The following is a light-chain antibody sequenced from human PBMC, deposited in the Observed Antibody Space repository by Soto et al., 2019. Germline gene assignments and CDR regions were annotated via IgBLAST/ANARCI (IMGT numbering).Light chain of an antibody. CDR2: NNN. CDR1: SSNIGTNA. Sequence: QSVLTQPPSASGTPGQRVTISCSGGSSNIGTNAVNWYQQLPGTAPKLLIYNNNQRPSGVPDRFSGSKSGTSASLAISGLQSEDESYYYCAAWDDRLNGYVFGTGT. CDR3: AAWDDRLNGYV. V-gene: IGLV1-44*01. J-gene: IGLJ1*01.